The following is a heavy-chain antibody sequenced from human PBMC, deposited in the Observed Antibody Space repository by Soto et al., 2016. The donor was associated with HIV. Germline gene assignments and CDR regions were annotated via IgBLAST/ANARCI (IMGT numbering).Heavy chain of an antibody. V-gene: IGHV3-74*01. CDR3: ARDRLEYSGYETFDY. J-gene: IGHJ4*02. CDR1: GFTFSGYW. D-gene: IGHD5-12*01. Sequence: EVQLVESGGGLVQPGGSLRLSCAASGFTFSGYWMHWVRQGPGKGLVWVSSINSDGSSISYADSVKGRFTISRDNAKNMLYLQMNSLKAEDTAVYYCARDRLEYSGYETFDYWGQGTLVTVSS. CDR2: INSDGSSI.